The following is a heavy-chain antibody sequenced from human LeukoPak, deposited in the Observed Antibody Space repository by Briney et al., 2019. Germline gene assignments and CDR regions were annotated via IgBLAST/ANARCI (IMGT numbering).Heavy chain of an antibody. CDR2: FDPEDGET. Sequence: ASVKVSCKVSGYTLTELSMHWVRQAPGKGLEWMGGFDPEDGETIYAQKFQGRVTMTRNTSISTAYMELSSLRSEDTAVYYCARVSSTTGNWGQGTLVTVSS. J-gene: IGHJ4*02. CDR3: ARVSSTTGN. CDR1: GYTLTELS. D-gene: IGHD3-9*01. V-gene: IGHV1-24*01.